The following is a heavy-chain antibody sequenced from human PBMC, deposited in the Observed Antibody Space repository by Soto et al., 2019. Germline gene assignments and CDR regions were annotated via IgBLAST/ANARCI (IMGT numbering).Heavy chain of an antibody. CDR1: GPSINSNNYY. CDR2: LYFSGAT. CDR3: ARLQREYYFDY. Sequence: LETLSLTCPVFGPSINSNNYYWGWVRQPPGKGLEWIGSLYFSGATYYNPSLKSRVTISVDTSKNQFSLRLNSVTAADAAVYYCARLQREYYFDYWGPGTLVTVSS. V-gene: IGHV4-39*01. J-gene: IGHJ4*02.